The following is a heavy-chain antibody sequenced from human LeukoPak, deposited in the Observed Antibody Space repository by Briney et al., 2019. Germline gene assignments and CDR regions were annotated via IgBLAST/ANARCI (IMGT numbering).Heavy chain of an antibody. CDR1: GFTFSTYA. J-gene: IGHJ5*02. V-gene: IGHV3-23*01. CDR2: ISGSGATT. CDR3: AKGDYGSGPNWFDP. Sequence: GGSLRLSCTASGFTFSTYAMSWVRQAPGKGLEWVSGISGSGATTYYADSVRGRFTISRDNSKDTLYLQMNSLRAADTAVYYCAKGDYGSGPNWFDPWGQGTLVTVSS. D-gene: IGHD3-10*01.